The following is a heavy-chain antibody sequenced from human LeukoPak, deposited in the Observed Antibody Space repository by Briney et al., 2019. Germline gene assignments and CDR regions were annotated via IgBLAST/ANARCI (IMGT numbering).Heavy chain of an antibody. Sequence: PGGSLRLSCAASGFTFGDYAMSWVRQAPGKGLEWVGFIRSKAYGGTTEYAASVKGRFTISGDDSKSIAYLQMNSLKTEDTAVYYCTRAAYCSGGGCYPADYWGQGTLVTVSS. J-gene: IGHJ4*02. CDR2: IRSKAYGGTT. V-gene: IGHV3-49*04. D-gene: IGHD2-15*01. CDR1: GFTFGDYA. CDR3: TRAAYCSGGGCYPADY.